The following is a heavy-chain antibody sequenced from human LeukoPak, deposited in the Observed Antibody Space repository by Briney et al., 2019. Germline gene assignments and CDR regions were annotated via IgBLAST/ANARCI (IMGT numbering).Heavy chain of an antibody. D-gene: IGHD2-15*01. V-gene: IGHV1-69*04. J-gene: IGHJ1*01. Sequence: SVKVSCKASGGTFSSYAISWVRQAPGQGLEWMGRITPILGIPDYAEKFQGRVTITADKSTSTAYMELSSLRSEDTAMYYCASFYCSGGSCYSRSEYFQHWGQGTLVTVSS. CDR3: ASFYCSGGSCYSRSEYFQH. CDR2: ITPILGIP. CDR1: GGTFSSYA.